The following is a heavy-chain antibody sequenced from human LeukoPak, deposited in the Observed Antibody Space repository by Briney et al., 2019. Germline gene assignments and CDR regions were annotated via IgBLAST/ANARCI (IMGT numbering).Heavy chain of an antibody. CDR2: IRYDGSNK. CDR3: AKGPTRVRGNYYYMDV. CDR1: GFTFSSYG. D-gene: IGHD3-10*01. Sequence: SGGSLRLSCAASGFTFSSYGMHWVRQAPGKGLEWVAFIRYDGSNKYYADSVKGRFTISRDNSKNTLYLQMNSLRAEDTAVYYCAKGPTRVRGNYYYMDVWGKGTTVTVSS. V-gene: IGHV3-30*02. J-gene: IGHJ6*03.